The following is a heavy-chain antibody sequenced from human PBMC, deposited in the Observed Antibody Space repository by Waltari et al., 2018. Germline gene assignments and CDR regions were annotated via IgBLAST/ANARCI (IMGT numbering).Heavy chain of an antibody. Sequence: EVQLVESGGGLVKPGGSLRLSCAASGFTFSSYSMSWVRQAPGKGLEWVSSISISSSYIYYADSVKGRFTISRDNAKNSLYLQLNSLRAEDTAVYYCARDQGCPEYWGLGTLVTVSS. CDR1: GFTFSSYS. J-gene: IGHJ4*02. CDR2: ISISSSYI. D-gene: IGHD2-2*01. CDR3: ARDQGCPEY. V-gene: IGHV3-21*01.